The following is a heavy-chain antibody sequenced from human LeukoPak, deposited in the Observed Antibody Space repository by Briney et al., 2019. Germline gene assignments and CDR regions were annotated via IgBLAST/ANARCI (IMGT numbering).Heavy chain of an antibody. J-gene: IGHJ4*02. D-gene: IGHD3-10*01. CDR2: IRYDGSNK. CDR3: AKAYGSETYTFEY. CDR1: GFTFSSYG. V-gene: IGHV3-30*02. Sequence: PGGSLRLSCAASGFTFSSYGMHWVRQAPGKGLEWVAFIRYDGSNKYYADSVKGRFTISRDNSKNTLYLQMNSLRAEDTAVYYCAKAYGSETYTFEYWGQGTLVTVSS.